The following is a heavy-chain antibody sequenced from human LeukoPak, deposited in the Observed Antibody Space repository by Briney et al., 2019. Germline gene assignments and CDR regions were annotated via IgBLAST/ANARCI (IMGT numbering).Heavy chain of an antibody. CDR1: GDSVSSNSAA. CDR3: ARDTTTVTFTYYYYYYMDV. CDR2: TYYRSKWYN. V-gene: IGHV6-1*01. Sequence: SQTLSLTCAISGDSVSSNSAAWNWIRQSPSRGLEWLGRTYYRSKWYNDYAVSVKSRITINPDTSKNQFSLQLNSVTPEDTAVYYCARDTTTVTFTYYYYYYMDVWGKGTTVTVSS. J-gene: IGHJ6*03. D-gene: IGHD4-17*01.